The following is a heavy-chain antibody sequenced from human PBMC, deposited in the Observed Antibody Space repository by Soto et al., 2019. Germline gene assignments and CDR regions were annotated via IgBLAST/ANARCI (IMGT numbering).Heavy chain of an antibody. CDR3: ARSPGIAAAGNSY. Sequence: ASVKVSFKASGYTFTSYYMHWVRQAPGQGLEWMGIINPSGGSTSYAQKFQGRVTMTRDTSTSTVYMELSSLRSEDTAVYYYARSPGIAAAGNSYWGQGTLVTVSS. V-gene: IGHV1-46*01. D-gene: IGHD6-13*01. CDR1: GYTFTSYY. J-gene: IGHJ4*02. CDR2: INPSGGST.